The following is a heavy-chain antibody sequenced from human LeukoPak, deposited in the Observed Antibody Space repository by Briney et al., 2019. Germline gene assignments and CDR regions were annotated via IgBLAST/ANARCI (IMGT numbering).Heavy chain of an antibody. J-gene: IGHJ4*02. CDR3: ARVIGSSFSFDY. CDR1: GFAFSVYY. D-gene: IGHD6-13*01. CDR2: ISSSSSYT. V-gene: IGHV3-11*05. Sequence: RGSLRLSCAASGFAFSVYYMSWIRQAPGKGLEWISYISSSSSYTNYADSVKGRFTISRDNAKNSLYLQMNSLRAEDTAVYYCARVIGSSFSFDYWGQGTLVTVSS.